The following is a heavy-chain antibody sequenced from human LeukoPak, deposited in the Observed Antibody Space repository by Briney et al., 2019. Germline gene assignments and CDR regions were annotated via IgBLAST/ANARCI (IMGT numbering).Heavy chain of an antibody. J-gene: IGHJ4*02. D-gene: IGHD3-16*01. V-gene: IGHV3-30*14. CDR1: GFTFSSYA. Sequence: GGSLRLSCAASGFTFSSYAMHWVRQALGKGLEWVAVISYDGSNKYYADSVKGRFTISRDNSKNTLYLQMNSPRAEDTAVYYCARAGSRRLYFDYWGQGTLVTVSS. CDR2: ISYDGSNK. CDR3: ARAGSRRLYFDY.